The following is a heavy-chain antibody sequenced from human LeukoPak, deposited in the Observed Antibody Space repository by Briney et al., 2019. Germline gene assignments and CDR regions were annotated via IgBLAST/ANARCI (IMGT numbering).Heavy chain of an antibody. V-gene: IGHV3-7*01. CDR3: ARGAGYNYPYYFDY. CDR2: IKQDGSEI. CDR1: GFTFSSYW. J-gene: IGHJ4*02. D-gene: IGHD5-24*01. Sequence: GGSLRLSCAASGFTFSSYWMSWVRQAPGKGLEWLANIKQDGSEIHYVDSVKGRFTISRENAKNSLYLQMDSLRAEDTALYYCARGAGYNYPYYFDYWGQGTLVTVSS.